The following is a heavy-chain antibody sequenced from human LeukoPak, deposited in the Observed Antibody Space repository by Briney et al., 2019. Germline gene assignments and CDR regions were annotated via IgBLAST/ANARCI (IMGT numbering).Heavy chain of an antibody. CDR3: ARGRRNGDFWSGYDIDY. Sequence: ASVKVSCKASGYTFTSYDIHWVRQATGQGLEWMGWLNPNSGNTGYAQKFQGRVTMTRNTSISTAYMELSSLRSEDTAVYYCARGRRNGDFWSGYDIDYWGQGILVTVSS. V-gene: IGHV1-8*01. CDR2: LNPNSGNT. CDR1: GYTFTSYD. J-gene: IGHJ4*02. D-gene: IGHD3-3*01.